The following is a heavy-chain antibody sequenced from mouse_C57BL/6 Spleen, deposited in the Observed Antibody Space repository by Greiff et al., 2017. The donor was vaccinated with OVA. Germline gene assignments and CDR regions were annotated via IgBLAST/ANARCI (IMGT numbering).Heavy chain of an antibody. Sequence: VQLQQSGPELVKPGASVKMSCKASGYTFTDYNMHWVKQSHGKSLEWIGYINPNNGGTSYNQKFKGKATLTVNKSSSTAYMERRSLTSEDSAVDYCARGYDYDGNYAMDYWGQGTSVTVSS. J-gene: IGHJ4*01. V-gene: IGHV1-22*01. D-gene: IGHD2-4*01. CDR1: GYTFTDYN. CDR2: INPNNGGT. CDR3: ARGYDYDGNYAMDY.